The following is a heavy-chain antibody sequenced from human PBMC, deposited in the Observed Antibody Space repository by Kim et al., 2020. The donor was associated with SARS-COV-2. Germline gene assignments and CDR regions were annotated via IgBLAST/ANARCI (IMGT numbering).Heavy chain of an antibody. Sequence: GGSLRLSCAASGFTFSNAWMSWVRQAPGKGLEWVGRIKSKTDGGTTDYAAPVKGRFTISRDDSKNTLYLQMHSLKTEDTAVYYCTTSTYYDFWSGYYTYWGQGTLVTVSS. CDR2: IKSKTDGGTT. J-gene: IGHJ4*02. CDR3: TTSTYYDFWSGYYTY. V-gene: IGHV3-15*01. D-gene: IGHD3-3*01. CDR1: GFTFSNAW.